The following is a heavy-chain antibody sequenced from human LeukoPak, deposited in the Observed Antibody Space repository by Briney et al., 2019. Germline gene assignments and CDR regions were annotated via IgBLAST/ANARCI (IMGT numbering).Heavy chain of an antibody. V-gene: IGHV4-39*01. D-gene: IGHD2-15*01. Sequence: SETLSLTCTVSGGSISNSDYLWGWVREAPGRGREWIASLHHTGGAFYHPSGKSRPSVSENRSRNKFSRKLTSAPAADRFFDFCARVVVTGAFSIWFDPWGQGILVSVSS. CDR1: GGSISNSDYL. J-gene: IGHJ5*02. CDR3: ARVVVTGAFSIWFDP. CDR2: LHHTGGA.